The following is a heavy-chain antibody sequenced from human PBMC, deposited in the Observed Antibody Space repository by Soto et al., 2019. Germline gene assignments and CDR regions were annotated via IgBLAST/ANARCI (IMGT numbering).Heavy chain of an antibody. CDR1: GGSITTDGYY. V-gene: IGHV4-31*01. CDR3: ARGGRTTVVNL. D-gene: IGHD4-17*01. Sequence: QVQLQESGPGLVKPSQTLSLTCTVSGGSITTDGYYWSWIRQHPGKGLEWIGYIYYSGSTYYNPSIKCQVTISVDTSKNQFSLKLSSVTAADSAVYYCARGGRTTVVNLWGQGTLVTVSS. J-gene: IGHJ4*02. CDR2: IYYSGST.